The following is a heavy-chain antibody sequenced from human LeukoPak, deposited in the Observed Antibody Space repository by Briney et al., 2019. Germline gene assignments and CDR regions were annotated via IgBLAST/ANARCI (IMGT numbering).Heavy chain of an antibody. J-gene: IGHJ6*03. D-gene: IGHD4-11*01. CDR3: ASQRERGNNDYSNYESEDYYYDMDV. CDR1: GGSSSIYA. Sequence: SAKVSCKPSGGSSSIYAISWVRHAPGQGREWMGGIIPIFGTATYARKFEGSIKITADESASTAYMEQSSLRSEDKAVYYCASQRERGNNDYSNYESEDYYYDMDVWGKGTTVTVSS. V-gene: IGHV1-69*13. CDR2: IIPIFGTA.